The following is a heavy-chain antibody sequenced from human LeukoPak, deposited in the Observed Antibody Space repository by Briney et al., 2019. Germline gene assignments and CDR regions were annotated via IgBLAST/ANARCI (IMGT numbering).Heavy chain of an antibody. CDR3: ARGQQQLLAFDI. Sequence: ASETLSLTCTVSGGSISSGSYYWSWIRQPAGKGLEWIGRIYTSGSTNYNPSLKSRVTISVDKSKNQFSLKLSSVTAADTAVYYCARGQQQLLAFDIWGQGTMVTVSS. V-gene: IGHV4-61*02. J-gene: IGHJ3*02. CDR1: GGSISSGSYY. CDR2: IYTSGST. D-gene: IGHD6-13*01.